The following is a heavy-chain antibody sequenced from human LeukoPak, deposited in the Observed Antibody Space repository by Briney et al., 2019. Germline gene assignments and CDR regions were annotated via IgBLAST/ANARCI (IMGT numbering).Heavy chain of an antibody. Sequence: GGSLRLSCAASGFSFSSYWMSWVRQAPGKGLEWVANIKQDGSDKYSVDSVKGRFTISRDNAKNSLYLQMNSLRAEDTAVYYCVRGDTAMVDYYYYMDVWGKGTTVTISS. CDR2: IKQDGSDK. D-gene: IGHD5-18*01. V-gene: IGHV3-7*01. J-gene: IGHJ6*03. CDR3: VRGDTAMVDYYYYMDV. CDR1: GFSFSSYW.